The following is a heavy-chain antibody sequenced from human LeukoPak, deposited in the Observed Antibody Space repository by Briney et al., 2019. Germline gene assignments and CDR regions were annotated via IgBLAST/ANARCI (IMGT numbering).Heavy chain of an antibody. J-gene: IGHJ4*02. CDR3: ARASGRYYWSLDY. CDR2: ISVSGSTT. Sequence: PGGSLRLSCAASGFTFSSYEMTWVRQAPGKGLEWLSYISVSGSTTYYADSVKGRLTISRDIAKNSLYLEMNSLRADDTAVYYCARASGRYYWSLDYWGQGTLVTASS. V-gene: IGHV3-48*03. CDR1: GFTFSSYE. D-gene: IGHD1-26*01.